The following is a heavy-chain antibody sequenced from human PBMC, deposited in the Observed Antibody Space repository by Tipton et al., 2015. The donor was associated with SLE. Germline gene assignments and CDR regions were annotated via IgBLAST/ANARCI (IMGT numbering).Heavy chain of an antibody. V-gene: IGHV3-53*01. CDR1: GFRFSSYW. D-gene: IGHD6-13*01. Sequence: SLRLSCVASGFRFSSYWMHWVRQPAGKGLEWVSIIYAGGSTYYADSVKGRFTISRDNSKNTLYLQINSPRAEDTAVYYCAGEGIAVAGSHYYYGMDVWGQGTTVTVSS. J-gene: IGHJ6*02. CDR3: AGEGIAVAGSHYYYGMDV. CDR2: IYAGGST.